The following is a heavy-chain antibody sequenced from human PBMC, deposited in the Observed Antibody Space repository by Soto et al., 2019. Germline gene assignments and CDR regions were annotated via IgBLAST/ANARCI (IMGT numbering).Heavy chain of an antibody. CDR1: RFTFENHA. V-gene: IGHV3-9*01. J-gene: IGHJ1*01. Sequence: EVQLVESGGALVQPGRSLRLSCAASRFTFENHAMHWVRQVPGKGLEWVAGIGWNSAKIGYADSVKGRFSISRDNAKSSLYLEMNGLRIEDTALYFCAKDSASSWSEYFRYWGRGTLVTVSS. D-gene: IGHD6-13*01. CDR2: IGWNSAKI. CDR3: AKDSASSWSEYFRY.